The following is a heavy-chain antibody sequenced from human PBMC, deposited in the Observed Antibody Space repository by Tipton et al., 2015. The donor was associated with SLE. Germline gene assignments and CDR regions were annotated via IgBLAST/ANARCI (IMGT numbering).Heavy chain of an antibody. J-gene: IGHJ4*02. Sequence: QLVQSGAEVKKPGASVKVSCKASGYTFTSYGINWVRQATGQGLEWMGWMNPNSGNTGYAQKFQGRVTMTRNTSVSTAYMELSSLRSEDTAVYYCARGDPGEWELTFDYWGQGTLVTVSS. CDR1: GYTFTSYG. D-gene: IGHD1-26*01. CDR2: MNPNSGNT. V-gene: IGHV1-8*02. CDR3: ARGDPGEWELTFDY.